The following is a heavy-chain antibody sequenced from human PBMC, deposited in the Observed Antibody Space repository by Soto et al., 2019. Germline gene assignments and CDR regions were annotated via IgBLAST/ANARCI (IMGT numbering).Heavy chain of an antibody. Sequence: VQLLESGGGLVQPGGSLRLSCAASGFTFSSYAMSWVRQAPGKGLEWVSAISGSGGSTYYADSVKGRFTISRDNSKNTLYLQMNSLRAEDTAVYYCAKGGVGDYGYYYYGMDVWGQGTTVTVSS. J-gene: IGHJ6*02. D-gene: IGHD4-17*01. CDR3: AKGGVGDYGYYYYGMDV. V-gene: IGHV3-23*01. CDR2: ISGSGGST. CDR1: GFTFSSYA.